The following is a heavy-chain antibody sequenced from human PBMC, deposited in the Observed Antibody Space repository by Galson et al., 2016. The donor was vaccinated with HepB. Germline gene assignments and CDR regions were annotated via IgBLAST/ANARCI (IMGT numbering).Heavy chain of an antibody. V-gene: IGHV3-21*01. CDR2: ISSSSSYI. Sequence: SLRLSCAASGFTFSSYSMHWVCQAPGKGLEWVSFISSSSSYIYYADSVKGRFTISRDNAKNSLYLQMNSLRAEDTAVYYCARGGYSGYDWVRNWFEPWGQGTLVTVSS. CDR3: ARGGYSGYDWVRNWFEP. J-gene: IGHJ5*02. CDR1: GFTFSSYS. D-gene: IGHD5-12*01.